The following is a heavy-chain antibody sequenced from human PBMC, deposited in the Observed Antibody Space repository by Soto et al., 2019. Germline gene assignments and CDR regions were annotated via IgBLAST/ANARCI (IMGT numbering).Heavy chain of an antibody. V-gene: IGHV3-23*01. J-gene: IGHJ4*02. Sequence: EVQLLESGGGLEQPGGSLRLSCAASGFSFSFYAMTWVRQAPGRGLEWVSIISGTGDTTLYADSVKGRFTISRDNSKNTLYLHMNRLRVEHTAVYWCAFDFWGQGTLVTVSS. CDR3: AFDF. CDR2: ISGTGDTT. CDR1: GFSFSFYA.